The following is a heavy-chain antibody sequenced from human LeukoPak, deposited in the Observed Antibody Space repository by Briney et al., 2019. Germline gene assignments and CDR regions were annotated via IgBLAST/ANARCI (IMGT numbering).Heavy chain of an antibody. D-gene: IGHD3-22*01. CDR1: GFVFSTYA. J-gene: IGHJ4*02. CDR3: ARDSSGSADY. Sequence: GGSLRLSCAASGFVFSTYAMSWVRQAPGKGLEWVSYISSSGSTIYYADSVKGRFTISRDNAKNSLYLQMNSLRAEDTAVYYCARDSSGSADYWGQGTLVTVSS. CDR2: ISSSGSTI. V-gene: IGHV3-48*04.